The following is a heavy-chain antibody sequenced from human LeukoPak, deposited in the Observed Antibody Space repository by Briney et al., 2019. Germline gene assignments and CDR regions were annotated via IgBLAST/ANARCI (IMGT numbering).Heavy chain of an antibody. J-gene: IGHJ4*02. D-gene: IGHD3-9*01. Sequence: GGSLRLSCAASGFTFSSYGMSWVRQAPGKGLEWVSAISGSGGSTYYADSVKGRFTISRDNSKNTLYLQMNSLRAEDTAVYYCAKDLLRYFDDYGDYWGQGTLVTVSS. V-gene: IGHV3-23*01. CDR2: ISGSGGST. CDR1: GFTFSSYG. CDR3: AKDLLRYFDDYGDY.